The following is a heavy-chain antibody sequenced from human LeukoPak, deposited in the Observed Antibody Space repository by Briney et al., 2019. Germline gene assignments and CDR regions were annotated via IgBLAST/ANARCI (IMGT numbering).Heavy chain of an antibody. V-gene: IGHV3-33*01. CDR3: AAETTVELYYYYGMDI. Sequence: GGSLRLSCAASGFTFSSYGMHWVRQAPGKGLEWVAVIWYDGSNKYYADSVKGRFTISRDNSKNTLYLQMNSLRAEDTAVYYCAAETTVELYYYYGMDIWGQGTTVTVSS. J-gene: IGHJ6*02. CDR1: GFTFSSYG. CDR2: IWYDGSNK. D-gene: IGHD4-11*01.